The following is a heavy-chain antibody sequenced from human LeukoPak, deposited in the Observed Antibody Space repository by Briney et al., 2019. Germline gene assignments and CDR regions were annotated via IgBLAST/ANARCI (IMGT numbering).Heavy chain of an antibody. CDR2: ISGSGGST. V-gene: IGHV3-23*01. CDR1: GFTFSSYA. J-gene: IGHJ4*02. Sequence: GGSLRLSCAASGFTFSSYAMSWVRQAPGKGLEWVSSISGSGGSTYYADSVKGRFTISRDNSKNTLYLQMNSLRAEDTAVYYCAKYRGQATAIPPVDYWGQGTLVTVSS. D-gene: IGHD2-21*02. CDR3: AKYRGQATAIPPVDY.